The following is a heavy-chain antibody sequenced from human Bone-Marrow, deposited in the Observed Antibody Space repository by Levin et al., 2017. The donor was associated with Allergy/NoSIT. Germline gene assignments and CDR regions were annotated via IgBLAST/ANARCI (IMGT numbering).Heavy chain of an antibody. CDR1: GFSFSNYA. CDR2: ISYDGSDK. J-gene: IGHJ4*02. D-gene: IGHD2-21*01. CDR3: ARASGGGITYLIEV. Sequence: GGSLRLSCAASGFSFSNYAMHWVRRAPGKGLEWIGVISYDGSDKHYADYVEGRFSLSRDNSRNSLYLQVNSLRVEDTAVYYCARASGGGITYLIEVWGQGTLVTVSS. V-gene: IGHV3-30-3*01.